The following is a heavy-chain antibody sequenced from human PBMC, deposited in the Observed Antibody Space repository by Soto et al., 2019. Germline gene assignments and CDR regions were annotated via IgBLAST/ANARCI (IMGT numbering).Heavy chain of an antibody. CDR2: ISSSSSAI. J-gene: IGHJ5*02. D-gene: IGHD2-2*01. CDR1: GFTFSDYS. Sequence: EVQLVESGGGLVQPGGSLRLSCAASGFTFSDYSMNWVRQAPGKGLEWLSYISSSSSAIYYTDSVKGRFTISRDNAKNSLYLQMNSLRAEDTAVYYCVRMGYQLLRNWFDPWGQGTLVTVSS. CDR3: VRMGYQLLRNWFDP. V-gene: IGHV3-48*01.